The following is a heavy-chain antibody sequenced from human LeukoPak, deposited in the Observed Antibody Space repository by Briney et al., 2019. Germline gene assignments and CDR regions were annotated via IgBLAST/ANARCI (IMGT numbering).Heavy chain of an antibody. CDR1: GSTFSDYY. CDR3: ARASGYDYWSYFDY. CDR2: ISSSGSTI. J-gene: IGHJ4*02. V-gene: IGHV3-11*01. Sequence: GGSLRLSCAASGSTFSDYYMSWIRQAPGKGLEWVSYISSSGSTIYYADSVKGRFTISRDNAKNSLYLQMNSLRAEDTAVYYCARASGYDYWSYFDYWGQGTLVTVSS. D-gene: IGHD5-12*01.